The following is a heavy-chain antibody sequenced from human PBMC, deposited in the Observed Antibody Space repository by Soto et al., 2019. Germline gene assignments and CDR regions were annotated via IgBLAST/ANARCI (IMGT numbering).Heavy chain of an antibody. CDR3: AKTPHESYYYATPFYY. J-gene: IGHJ4*02. CDR2: ISGSGGST. V-gene: IGHV3-23*01. D-gene: IGHD3-22*01. CDR1: EVTCGNYG. Sequence: GAAEVTCGNYGGSRIIQTKGKGLEWVSAISGSGGSTYYADSVKGRFTISRDNSKNTLYLQMNSLRAEDTAVYYCAKTPHESYYYATPFYYWGQGTLVIV.